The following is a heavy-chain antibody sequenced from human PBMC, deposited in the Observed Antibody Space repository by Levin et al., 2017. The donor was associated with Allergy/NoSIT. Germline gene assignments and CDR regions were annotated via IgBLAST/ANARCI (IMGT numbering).Heavy chain of an antibody. Sequence: PGESLKISCKASGYTLSNYGLSWVRQAPGQGLEWMGWIRAFNGNTNYAQNLQGRVTMTADTSTNTAYMELRSLRSDDTAIYYCGRGSPGDVPPLFDPWGQGTLVTVSS. V-gene: IGHV1-18*01. D-gene: IGHD5-24*01. CDR3: GRGSPGDVPPLFDP. CDR2: IRAFNGNT. CDR1: GYTLSNYG. J-gene: IGHJ5*02.